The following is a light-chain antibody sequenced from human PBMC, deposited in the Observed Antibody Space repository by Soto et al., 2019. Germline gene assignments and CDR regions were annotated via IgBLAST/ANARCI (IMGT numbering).Light chain of an antibody. J-gene: IGKJ1*01. CDR2: DAS. CDR3: QQYNAYPWT. V-gene: IGKV1-5*01. Sequence: DIQMTQSPSTLSASVGDRVNITCRASHTIASWLAWYQQKPGRAPNLLIYDASRLQSGVPSRFIGSGSGTEFTLTISGLQPDDFAAYYCQQYNAYPWTFGQGTKVDFK. CDR1: HTIASW.